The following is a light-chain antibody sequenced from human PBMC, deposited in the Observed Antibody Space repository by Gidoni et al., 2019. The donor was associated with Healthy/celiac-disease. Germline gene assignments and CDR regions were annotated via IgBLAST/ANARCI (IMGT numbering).Light chain of an antibody. CDR2: GAS. CDR3: QQYGSSPRLT. J-gene: IGKJ4*01. Sequence: DIVLTQSPGTLSLSPGERATLSCRASQSVSSSYLAWYQQKPGQAPRLLIYGASSRATGIPDRFSGSGSGTDFTLTISRLEPEDFAVYYWQQYGSSPRLTCGGGTKVEIK. V-gene: IGKV3-20*01. CDR1: QSVSSSY.